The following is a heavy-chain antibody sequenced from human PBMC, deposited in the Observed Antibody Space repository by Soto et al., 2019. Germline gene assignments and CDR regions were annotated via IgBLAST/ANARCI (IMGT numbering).Heavy chain of an antibody. D-gene: IGHD3-22*01. Sequence: ASVKVSCKASGYTFTNFGIIWVRQAPGQGLEWMGRIIPILGIANYAQKFQGRVTITADESTSTAYMELSSLRSEDTAVYYCARDRGPSSGYYPYWFDPWGQGTLVTVSS. J-gene: IGHJ5*02. CDR2: IIPILGIA. V-gene: IGHV1-69*04. CDR3: ARDRGPSSGYYPYWFDP. CDR1: GYTFTNFG.